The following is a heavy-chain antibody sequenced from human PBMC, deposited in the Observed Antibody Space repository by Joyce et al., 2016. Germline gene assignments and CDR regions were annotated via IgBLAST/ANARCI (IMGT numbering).Heavy chain of an antibody. CDR3: AREVGYSDALGGDYYGMDV. V-gene: IGHV1-69*01. CDR2: MIPIFGTV. D-gene: IGHD5-12*01. J-gene: IGHJ6*02. Sequence: GAEVKKPGSSVKVSCKVSGGSFSTYGISWVRQAPGQGLEWMGAMIPIFGTVDFAQKFQDRVTMTADESTNIAHMELSSLGSEDTAVYYCAREVGYSDALGGDYYGMDVWGQGTTVIVAS. CDR1: GGSFSTYG.